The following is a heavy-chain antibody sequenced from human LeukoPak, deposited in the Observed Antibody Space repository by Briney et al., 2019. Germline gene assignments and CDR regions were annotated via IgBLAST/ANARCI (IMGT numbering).Heavy chain of an antibody. CDR1: GFTFSSYG. J-gene: IGHJ3*02. Sequence: PGGSLRLSCAASGFTFSSYGMHWVRQAPGKWLEWVAFIRYDGSNKYYADSVKGRFTISRDNSKNTLYLQMNSLRAEDTAVYYCAKSVTRYCGGDCSGAFDIWGQGTMVTVSS. D-gene: IGHD2-21*02. V-gene: IGHV3-30*02. CDR2: IRYDGSNK. CDR3: AKSVTRYCGGDCSGAFDI.